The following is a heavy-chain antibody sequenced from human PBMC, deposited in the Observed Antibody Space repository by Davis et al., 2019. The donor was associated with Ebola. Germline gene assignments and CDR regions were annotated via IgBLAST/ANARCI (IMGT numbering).Heavy chain of an antibody. V-gene: IGHV3-23*01. CDR2: ISGSGGST. D-gene: IGHD6-13*01. Sequence: PGGSLRLSCAASGFTFSSYAMSWVRQAPGKGLEWVSAISGSGGSTYYADSVKGRFTISRDNSKNTLYLQMNSLRAEDTAVYYCARDYEVAAAGTYYYGMDVWGQGTTVTVSS. CDR3: ARDYEVAAAGTYYYGMDV. CDR1: GFTFSSYA. J-gene: IGHJ6*02.